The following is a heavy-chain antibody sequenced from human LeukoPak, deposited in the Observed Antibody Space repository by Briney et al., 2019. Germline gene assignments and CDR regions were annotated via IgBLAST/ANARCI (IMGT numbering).Heavy chain of an antibody. CDR2: IYYSGST. V-gene: IGHV4-61*01. CDR1: GGSVSSGSYY. J-gene: IGHJ3*02. CDR3: ARAAPGFYDSSGYYYVGAFDI. D-gene: IGHD3-22*01. Sequence: PSETLSLTCTVSGGSVSSGSYYWSWIRQPPGKGLEWIGYIYYSGSTNYNPSLKSRVTISVDTSKNQFSLKLSSVTAADTAVYYCARAAPGFYDSSGYYYVGAFDIWGQGTMVTVSS.